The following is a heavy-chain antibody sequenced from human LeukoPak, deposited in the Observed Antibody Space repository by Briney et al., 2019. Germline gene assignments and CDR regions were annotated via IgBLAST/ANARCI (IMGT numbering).Heavy chain of an antibody. CDR3: ALSKAVGYYDSTYYYYPVFDY. J-gene: IGHJ4*02. CDR1: GLSLITDGVG. CDR2: IYWDDDK. D-gene: IGHD3-22*01. V-gene: IGHV2-5*02. Sequence: SGPTLVNPTQTLTLTCTFSGLSLITDGVGVGWIRQPPGKALEWLALIYWDDDKRYSPSLKSRLTITRDTSKNQVVLTMTNMDPVDTATYYCALSKAVGYYDSTYYYYPVFDYWGQGTLVTVSS.